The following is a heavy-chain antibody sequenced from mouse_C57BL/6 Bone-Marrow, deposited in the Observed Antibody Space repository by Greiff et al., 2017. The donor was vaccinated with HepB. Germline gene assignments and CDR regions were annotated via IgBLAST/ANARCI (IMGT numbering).Heavy chain of an antibody. J-gene: IGHJ1*03. CDR2: INSDGGST. CDR1: EYEFPSHD. D-gene: IGHD2-3*01. CDR3: ARVYDGYWYFDV. V-gene: IGHV5-2*01. Sequence: EVKLMESGGGLVQPGESLKLSCESNEYEFPSHDMSWVRKTPEKRLELVAAINSDGGSTYYPDTMERRFIISRDNTKKTLDLQMSSLRSEDTALYYCARVYDGYWYFDVWGTGTTVTVSS.